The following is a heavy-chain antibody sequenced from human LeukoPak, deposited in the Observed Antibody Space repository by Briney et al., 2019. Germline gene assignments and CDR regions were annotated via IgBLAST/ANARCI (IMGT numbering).Heavy chain of an antibody. V-gene: IGHV3-11*03. CDR2: ISSSSDYT. Sequence: GGSLRLSCAASGFTFSDYYMSWIRQAPGKGLEWVSYISSSSDYTNHADSVKGRFTISRDNAKNSLYLQMNSLRAEDTAVYYCARSQSRLYSSWGQGTLVTVSS. D-gene: IGHD3-22*01. CDR3: ARSQSRLYSS. CDR1: GFTFSDYY. J-gene: IGHJ4*02.